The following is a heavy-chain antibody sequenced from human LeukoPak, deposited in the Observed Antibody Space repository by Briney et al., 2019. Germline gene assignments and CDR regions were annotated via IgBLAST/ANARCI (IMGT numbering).Heavy chain of an antibody. CDR1: GYTFTGYY. Sequence: ASVKVSCKASGYTFTGYYMHWVRQAPGQGLEWMGWINPNSGGTNYAQKFQGRVTMTRATSISTAYMELSRLRSDDTAVYYCARGSRSPGYSSGWSHWGYWGQGTLVTVSS. CDR3: ARGSRSPGYSSGWSHWGY. CDR2: INPNSGGT. J-gene: IGHJ4*02. D-gene: IGHD6-19*01. V-gene: IGHV1-2*02.